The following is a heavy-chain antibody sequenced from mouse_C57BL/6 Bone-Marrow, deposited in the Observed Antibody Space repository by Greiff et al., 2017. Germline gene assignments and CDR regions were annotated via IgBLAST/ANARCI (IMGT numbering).Heavy chain of an antibody. CDR1: GFNIKDDY. CDR2: IDPENGDT. J-gene: IGHJ2*01. Sequence: EVQLQQSGAGLVRPGASVKLSCTASGFNIKDDYMHWVKQRPEQGLEWIGWIDPENGDTEYASKFQGKATITGDTSSNTAYLQLSRLTSEDTAVYCCTTTVSNPYYFDYWGQGTTLTVSS. D-gene: IGHD2-5*01. CDR3: TTTVSNPYYFDY. V-gene: IGHV14-4*01.